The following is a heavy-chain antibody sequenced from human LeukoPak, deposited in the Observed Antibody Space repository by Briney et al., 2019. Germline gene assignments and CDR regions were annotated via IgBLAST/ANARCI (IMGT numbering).Heavy chain of an antibody. CDR2: IYYSGST. CDR1: GGSITGYY. J-gene: IGHJ4*02. D-gene: IGHD5-18*01. V-gene: IGHV4-59*01. Sequence: SSETLSLTCTVSGGSITGYYWSWIRQPPGKGLERIGYIYYSGSTNYNPSLKSRVTISVDTSKNQFSLKLSSVTAADTAVYYCARTGLRQLWSYFDYWGQGTLVTVSS. CDR3: ARTGLRQLWSYFDY.